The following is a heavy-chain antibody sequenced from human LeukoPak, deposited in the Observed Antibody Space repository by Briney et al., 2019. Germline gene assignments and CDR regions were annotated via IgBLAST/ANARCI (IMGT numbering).Heavy chain of an antibody. V-gene: IGHV4-61*02. CDR3: ARSGGVGGSYCYAFDI. CDR2: IYTSGST. Sequence: PSETLSLTCTVSGGSISSGSYYWSWIRHPAGKGLEWIGRIYTSGSTNYNPSLKSRVTISVDTSKNQFSLKLSSVTAADTAVYYCARSGGVGGSYCYAFDIWGQGTMVTVSS. CDR1: GGSISSGSYY. J-gene: IGHJ3*02. D-gene: IGHD1-26*01.